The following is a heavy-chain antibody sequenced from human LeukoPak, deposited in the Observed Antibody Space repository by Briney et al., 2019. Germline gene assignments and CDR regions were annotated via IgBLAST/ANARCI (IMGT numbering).Heavy chain of an antibody. D-gene: IGHD3-3*01. CDR2: ISSSSSTI. CDR1: GFTFSSYS. J-gene: IGHJ6*04. Sequence: GGSLRLSCAASGFTFSSYSMNWVRQAPGKGLEWVSYISSSSSTIYYADSVKGRFTISRDNAKNSLYLQMNSLRAEDTAVYYCATLNVAAVPWSGMDVWGKGTTVTVSS. V-gene: IGHV3-48*01. CDR3: ATLNVAAVPWSGMDV.